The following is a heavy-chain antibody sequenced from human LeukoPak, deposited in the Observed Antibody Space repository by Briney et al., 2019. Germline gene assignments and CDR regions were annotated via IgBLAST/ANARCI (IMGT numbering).Heavy chain of an antibody. Sequence: KASETLSLTCAVYGGSFSGYYWSWIRQPPGKGLEWIGEINHSGSTNYNPSLKSRVTISVDTSKNQFSLKLSSVTAADTAVYYCARGKKWLFREPFDYWGQGTLVTVSS. J-gene: IGHJ4*02. V-gene: IGHV4-34*01. CDR3: ARGKKWLFREPFDY. D-gene: IGHD3-22*01. CDR2: INHSGST. CDR1: GGSFSGYY.